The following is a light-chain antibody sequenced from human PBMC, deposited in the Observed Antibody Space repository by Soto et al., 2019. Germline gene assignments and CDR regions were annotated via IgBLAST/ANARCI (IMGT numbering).Light chain of an antibody. Sequence: ETVLTQSPGTLSLSPGERATLSCRASQSVSSSSLAWYQQRPGQAPRLLIYGTSSRATGIPDRFSGSGSGPDFTLTISRLEPEDFAVYFCQHYGDSPWTFGQGTKVDIK. CDR3: QHYGDSPWT. J-gene: IGKJ1*01. CDR2: GTS. CDR1: QSVSSSS. V-gene: IGKV3-20*01.